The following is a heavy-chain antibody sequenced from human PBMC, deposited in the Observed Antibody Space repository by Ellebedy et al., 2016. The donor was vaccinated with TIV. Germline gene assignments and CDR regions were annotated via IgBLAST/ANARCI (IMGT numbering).Heavy chain of an antibody. CDR1: GFTLSNYM. CDR2: MNSDGTIT. Sequence: GESLKTSCASSGFTLSNYMMNWVRQAPGKGLVWVSRMNSDGTITNYADSVKGRFTISRDNAKNTVYLQMNSLRAEDTAVYYCTNSYGSEHYWGQGTLVTVSS. V-gene: IGHV3-74*01. J-gene: IGHJ4*02. D-gene: IGHD4-23*01. CDR3: TNSYGSEHY.